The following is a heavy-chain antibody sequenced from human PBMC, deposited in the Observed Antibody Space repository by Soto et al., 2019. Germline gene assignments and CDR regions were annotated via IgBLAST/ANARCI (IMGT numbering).Heavy chain of an antibody. CDR1: GFTFSSYW. Sequence: GGSLRLSCAASGFTFSSYWMSWVRQAPGKGLEWVANIKQDGSEKYYVDSVKGRFTISRDNAKNPLYLQMNSLRAEDTAVYYCARVSHYDFWSGYLTSYYYGMDVWGQGTTVTVSS. D-gene: IGHD3-3*01. J-gene: IGHJ6*02. CDR2: IKQDGSEK. V-gene: IGHV3-7*05. CDR3: ARVSHYDFWSGYLTSYYYGMDV.